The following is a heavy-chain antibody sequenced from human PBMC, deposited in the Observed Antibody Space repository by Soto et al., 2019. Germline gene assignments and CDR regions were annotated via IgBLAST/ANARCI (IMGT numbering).Heavy chain of an antibody. CDR1: GGSITSSSHF. CDR2: IYFTGNT. D-gene: IGHD6-25*01. Sequence: SETLSLTCTVSGGSITSSSHFWVWVRQPPGKGLEWIGTIYFTGNTYYTPSLKSRLTMSIDTSKNEFSLRLNSVTAADTAVYYCAGQTFTIAAASYGRSNWFDPWGPGTLVTVSS. J-gene: IGHJ5*02. V-gene: IGHV4-39*01. CDR3: AGQTFTIAAASYGRSNWFDP.